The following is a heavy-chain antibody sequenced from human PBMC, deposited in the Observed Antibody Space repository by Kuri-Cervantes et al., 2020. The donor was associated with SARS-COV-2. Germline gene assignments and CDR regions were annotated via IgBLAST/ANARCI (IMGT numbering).Heavy chain of an antibody. J-gene: IGHJ5*02. V-gene: IGHV4-39*07. D-gene: IGHD3-22*01. CDR2: IYYSGST. CDR3: ARLSYYYDSSGYYGGNWFDP. Sequence: SETLSLTCTASGGSISSSSYYWGWIRQPPGKGLEWIGSIYYSGSTYYNPSLKSRVTISVDTSKNQFSLKLSSVTAADTAVYYCARLSYYYDSSGYYGGNWFDPWGQGTLVTVSS. CDR1: GGSISSSSYY.